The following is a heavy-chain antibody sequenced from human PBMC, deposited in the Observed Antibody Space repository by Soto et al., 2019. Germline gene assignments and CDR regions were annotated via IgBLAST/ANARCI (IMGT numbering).Heavy chain of an antibody. CDR1: GFTFSSYG. J-gene: IGHJ4*02. Sequence: GGSLRLSCAASGFTFSSYGMHWVRQAPGKGLEWVAVISYDGSNKYYADSVKGRFTISRDNSKNTLCLQMNSLRAEDTAVYYCAKGDVMIVVVTTPDYWGQGTLVTVSS. D-gene: IGHD3-22*01. CDR2: ISYDGSNK. V-gene: IGHV3-30*18. CDR3: AKGDVMIVVVTTPDY.